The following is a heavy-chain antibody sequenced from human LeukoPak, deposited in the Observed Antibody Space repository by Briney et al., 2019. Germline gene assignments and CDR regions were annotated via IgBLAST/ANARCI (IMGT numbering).Heavy chain of an antibody. Sequence: VASVKVSCKASGGTFSSYAISWVRQAPGQGLEWMGRIIPILGIANYAQKFQGRVTITADKSTSTAYMELSSLRSEDTAVYYCAAENVLRYFDWSPGGFDPWGQGTLVTVSS. V-gene: IGHV1-69*04. CDR2: IIPILGIA. CDR1: GGTFSSYA. D-gene: IGHD3-9*01. J-gene: IGHJ5*02. CDR3: AAENVLRYFDWSPGGFDP.